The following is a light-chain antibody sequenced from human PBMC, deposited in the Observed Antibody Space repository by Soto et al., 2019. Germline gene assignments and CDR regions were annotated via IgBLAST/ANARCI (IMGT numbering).Light chain of an antibody. J-gene: IGKJ1*01. V-gene: IGKV1-39*01. Sequence: EVTQSQSSLSASVGHRITITCRASQSMSLFLNWYQQKPGKAPKLLIYAASTLQSGVPSRFSGSGSGTDFTLTISCLQSEDFATYYCQQYYSYPWTFGQGTKV. CDR1: QSMSLF. CDR2: AAS. CDR3: QQYYSYPWT.